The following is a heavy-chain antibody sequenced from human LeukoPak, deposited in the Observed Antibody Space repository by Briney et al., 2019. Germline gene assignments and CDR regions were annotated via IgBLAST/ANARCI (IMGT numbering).Heavy chain of an antibody. V-gene: IGHV1-46*01. CDR2: INPSDGSR. CDR3: VRAYNREAVTGPTNAPFDY. J-gene: IGHJ4*02. D-gene: IGHD6-19*01. CDR1: GYTFTNYY. Sequence: ASVKVSCKASGYTFTNYYMHWVRQAPGQGLEWMGIINPSDGSRSYAQKFQGRVTMTRDTSKSTVYMELSSLRSEDTAAYYCVRAYNREAVTGPTNAPFDYWGRGTLVPVSS.